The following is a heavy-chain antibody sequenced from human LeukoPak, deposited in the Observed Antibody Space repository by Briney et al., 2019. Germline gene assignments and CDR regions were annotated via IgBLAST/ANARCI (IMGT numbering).Heavy chain of an antibody. CDR2: ISSDGSKK. J-gene: IGHJ4*02. V-gene: IGHV3-30*18. Sequence: PGGSLRLSCAASGFTFSNYWMAWVRQAPGKGLEWVAVISSDGSKKNYADSVKGRLTLSRDNSKNTVYLQVDSLRTEDTAVYYCAKGRQYSFDYLIDYWGQGTLVTVSS. CDR1: GFTFSNYW. CDR3: AKGRQYSFDYLIDY. D-gene: IGHD3-9*01.